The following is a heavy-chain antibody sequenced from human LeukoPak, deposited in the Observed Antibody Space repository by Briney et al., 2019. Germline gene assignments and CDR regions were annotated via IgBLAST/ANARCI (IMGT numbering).Heavy chain of an antibody. D-gene: IGHD6-13*01. CDR2: IYTSGST. J-gene: IGHJ4*02. Sequence: SETLSLTCTVSGGSISSGSYYWSWIRQPAGKGLEWIGRIYTSGSTNYNPSLKSRVTISVDTSKNQFSLKLSSVTAADTAVYYCARYIAAAGSVDYWGQGTLVTVSS. V-gene: IGHV4-61*02. CDR1: GGSISSGSYY. CDR3: ARYIAAAGSVDY.